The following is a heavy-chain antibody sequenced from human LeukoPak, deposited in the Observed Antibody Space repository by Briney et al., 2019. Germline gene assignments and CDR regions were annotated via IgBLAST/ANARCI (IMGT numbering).Heavy chain of an antibody. CDR2: IYSGGST. D-gene: IGHD2-21*02. CDR1: GFTVSDNY. Sequence: PGGSLRLSCAASGFTVSDNYMSWVRQAPGKGLEWVSVIYSGGSTNYADSVKGRFTISRDNSKNTLYLQMNSLRAEDTAVYYCARSDLDYFDYWGQGTLVTVSS. V-gene: IGHV3-53*01. CDR3: ARSDLDYFDY. J-gene: IGHJ4*02.